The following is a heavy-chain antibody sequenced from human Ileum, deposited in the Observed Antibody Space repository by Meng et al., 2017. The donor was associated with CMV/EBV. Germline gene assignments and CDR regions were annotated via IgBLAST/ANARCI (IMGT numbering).Heavy chain of an antibody. CDR3: ARDFSSTSSTFDY. J-gene: IGHJ4*02. Sequence: ASVKVSCKASGYTFSGYYMHWVRQAPGQGLEWMGWINPNSGGTNYAQKFQGRVTMTRDTSISTAYMELSRLRSDDTAVYYCARDFSSTSSTFDYWGQGTLVTVS. CDR1: GYTFSGYY. V-gene: IGHV1-2*02. CDR2: INPNSGGT. D-gene: IGHD2-2*01.